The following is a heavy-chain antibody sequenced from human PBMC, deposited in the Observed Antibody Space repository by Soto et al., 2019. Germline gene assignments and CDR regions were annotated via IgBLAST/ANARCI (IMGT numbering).Heavy chain of an antibody. CDR2: ISWNSGSI. CDR1: GFTFDDYA. V-gene: IGHV3-9*01. CDR3: AKDRGYSYGSGGLDFDY. J-gene: IGHJ4*02. Sequence: EVQLVESGGGSVQPGRSLRLSCAASGFTFDDYAMHWVRQAPGKGLEWVSGISWNSGSIGYADSVKGRFTISRDNAKNSLYLQMNSLRAEDTALYYCAKDRGYSYGSGGLDFDYWGQGTLVTVSS. D-gene: IGHD5-18*01.